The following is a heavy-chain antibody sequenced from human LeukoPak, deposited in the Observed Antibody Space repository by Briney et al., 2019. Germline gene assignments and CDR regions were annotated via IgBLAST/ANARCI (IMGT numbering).Heavy chain of an antibody. D-gene: IGHD1-26*01. Sequence: GGSLRLSCEASGFTFSSYAMSWVRQAPGKGLEWVSAISGSGVTTHYAGSVKGRFSISSDNSKNTLYLQMNSLRAEDTALYYCAKKVVVGATSPYSDFQDWGQGTLVTVSS. CDR2: ISGSGVTT. CDR3: AKKVVVGATSPYSDFQD. V-gene: IGHV3-23*01. J-gene: IGHJ1*01. CDR1: GFTFSSYA.